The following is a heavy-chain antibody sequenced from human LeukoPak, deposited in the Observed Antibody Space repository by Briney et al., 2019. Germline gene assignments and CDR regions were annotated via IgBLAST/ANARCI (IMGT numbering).Heavy chain of an antibody. Sequence: GGSLRLSCAASGFTFSYYTMHWVRQAPGKGLEWVAVIPYDGSNEYYADSVKGRFTISRDNSKNTLYLQMNSLRVEDTAVYYCARVLNYYDSSGYYFSYWGQGTLVTVSS. CDR3: ARVLNYYDSSGYYFSY. CDR2: IPYDGSNE. V-gene: IGHV3-30-3*01. D-gene: IGHD3-22*01. CDR1: GFTFSYYT. J-gene: IGHJ4*02.